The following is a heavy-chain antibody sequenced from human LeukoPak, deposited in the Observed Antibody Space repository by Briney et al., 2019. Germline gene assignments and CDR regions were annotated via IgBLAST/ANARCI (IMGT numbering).Heavy chain of an antibody. CDR1: GYTFTSYG. CDR3: ARYSGYDLVDYFDG. CDR2: ISAYNGNT. Sequence: ASVKDSCKASGYTFTSYGISWVRPAPGQGLEWMGWISAYNGNTNYAQKLQGRVTMTTDTSTSTAYMELRSLRSDDTAVYYCARYSGYDLVDYFDGWGQGTLVSVSS. J-gene: IGHJ4*01. D-gene: IGHD5-12*01. V-gene: IGHV1-18*01.